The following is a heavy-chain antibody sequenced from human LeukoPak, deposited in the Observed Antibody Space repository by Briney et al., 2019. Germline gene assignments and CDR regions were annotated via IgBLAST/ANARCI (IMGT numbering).Heavy chain of an antibody. V-gene: IGHV4-59*12. CDR1: GCSLTNYY. CDR2: IYYSGST. J-gene: IGHJ5*02. D-gene: IGHD1-26*01. CDR3: ARDVGATTRWFDP. Sequence: PSETLSLTCTVSGCSLTNYYWSWVRQPPGKGLEWIGCIYYSGSTNNNPFLKSRVTISVDTSKNHSYLKLSSVTAADTAVYYCARDVGATTRWFDPWGQGTLVTVSS.